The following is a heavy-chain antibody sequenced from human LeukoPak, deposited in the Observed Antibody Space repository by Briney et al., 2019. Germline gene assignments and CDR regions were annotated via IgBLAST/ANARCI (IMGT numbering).Heavy chain of an antibody. D-gene: IGHD3-10*01. J-gene: IGHJ4*02. CDR1: GFTFSNAW. CDR2: ISGGGGAT. CDR3: AKDGRSYYGSGSYYNY. Sequence: GGSLRLSCAASGFTFSNAWMSWVRQAPGKGLEWVSAISGGGGATYYADSVKGRFTISRDNSKNTLYLQMNSLRAEDTAVYYCAKDGRSYYGSGSYYNYWGQGTLVTVSS. V-gene: IGHV3-23*01.